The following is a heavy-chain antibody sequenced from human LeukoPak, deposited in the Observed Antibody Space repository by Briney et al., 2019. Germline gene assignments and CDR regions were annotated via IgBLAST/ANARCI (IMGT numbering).Heavy chain of an antibody. CDR1: GGSISGSSYF. Sequence: PSETLSLTCTVSGGSISGSSYFWGWIRQPPGKGLEWIGSIYYSGSTYYNPSLKSRVTISVDTSKIQFSLKLSSVTAADTAVYYCARGGYSSSFDYWGQGTLVTVSS. V-gene: IGHV4-39*01. J-gene: IGHJ4*02. CDR3: ARGGYSSSFDY. D-gene: IGHD6-13*01. CDR2: IYYSGST.